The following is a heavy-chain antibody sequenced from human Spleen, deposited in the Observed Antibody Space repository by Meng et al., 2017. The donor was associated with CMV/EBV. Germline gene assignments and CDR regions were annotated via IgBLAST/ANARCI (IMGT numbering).Heavy chain of an antibody. Sequence: TFTSYGISWVRQAPGQGLEWMGWISAYNGNTNYAQKLQGRVTMTTDTSTSTAYMELRSLRSDDTAVYYCARDGGYCSSTSCRKLFDPWGQGTLVTVSS. V-gene: IGHV1-18*01. CDR2: ISAYNGNT. CDR1: TFTSYG. CDR3: ARDGGYCSSTSCRKLFDP. D-gene: IGHD2-2*01. J-gene: IGHJ5*02.